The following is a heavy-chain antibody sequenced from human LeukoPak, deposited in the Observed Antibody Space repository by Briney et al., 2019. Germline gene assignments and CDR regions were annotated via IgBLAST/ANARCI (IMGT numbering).Heavy chain of an antibody. CDR2: IYPGDSDT. D-gene: IGHD3-3*01. V-gene: IGHV5-51*01. CDR3: ARRGYGFWSGYNNWFDP. Sequence: HGESLKISCKGSGYSFTSYWIGWVRQMPGKGLEWMGIIYPGDSDTRYSPSFQGQVTISADKSISTAYLQWSSLKASDTAMYYCARRGYGFWSGYNNWFDPWGQGTLVTVSS. J-gene: IGHJ5*02. CDR1: GYSFTSYW.